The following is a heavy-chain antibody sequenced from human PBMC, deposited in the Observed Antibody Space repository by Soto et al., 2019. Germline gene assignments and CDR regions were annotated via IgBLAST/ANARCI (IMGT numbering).Heavy chain of an antibody. Sequence: QVQLVESGGGVVQPGRSLRLSCAASGFTFCSYGMHWVRQAPGKGLEWVAVISYDGSNKYYADSVKGRFTISRDNSKNTLYLQMNSLRAEDTAVYYCPKDRVVVVHYFDYWGQGTLVTVSS. CDR3: PKDRVVVVHYFDY. CDR2: ISYDGSNK. D-gene: IGHD3-22*01. V-gene: IGHV3-30*18. J-gene: IGHJ4*02. CDR1: GFTFCSYG.